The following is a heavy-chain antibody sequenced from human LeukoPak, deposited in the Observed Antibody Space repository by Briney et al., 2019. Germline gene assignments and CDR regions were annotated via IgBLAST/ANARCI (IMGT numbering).Heavy chain of an antibody. V-gene: IGHV4-59*01. CDR3: ARVGGPAAKKPRVNWFDP. Sequence: PSETLSLTCSVSGGSISGYYWSWIRQPPGKGLEWIGDIYYSGGTNYNPSLKSRVTISVDTSKNQFSLKLSSVTAADTAVYYCARVGGPAAKKPRVNWFDPWGQGTLVTVSS. D-gene: IGHD2-2*01. CDR2: IYYSGGT. J-gene: IGHJ5*02. CDR1: GGSISGYY.